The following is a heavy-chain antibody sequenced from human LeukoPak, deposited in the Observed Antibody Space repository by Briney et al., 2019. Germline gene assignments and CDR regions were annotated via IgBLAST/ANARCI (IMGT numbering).Heavy chain of an antibody. D-gene: IGHD5-18*01. J-gene: IGHJ4*02. V-gene: IGHV4-34*01. CDR1: GGSFSGYY. CDR3: ARGPVDTAMVKVYVDFDY. Sequence: PSETLSLTCAVYGGSFSGYYWSWIRQPPGKGLEWIGEINHSGSTNYNPSLKSRVTISVDTSKNQFSLKLSSVTAVDTAVYYCARGPVDTAMVKVYVDFDYWGQGTLVTVSS. CDR2: INHSGST.